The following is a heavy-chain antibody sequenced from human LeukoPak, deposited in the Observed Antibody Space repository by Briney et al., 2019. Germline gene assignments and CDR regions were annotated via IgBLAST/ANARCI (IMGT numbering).Heavy chain of an antibody. D-gene: IGHD2-21*01. CDR2: ISGSSSDT. J-gene: IGHJ4*02. CDR1: GFTFSNSY. CDR3: ARGHMAVF. Sequence: GGSLRLSCAASGFTFSNSYMSWIRQAPGKGLEWVSYISGSSSDTTYADSVKGRFTISRDNAKNSLYLQMNSLRAEDTAVYYCARGHMAVFWGQGTLLTVSS. V-gene: IGHV3-11*06.